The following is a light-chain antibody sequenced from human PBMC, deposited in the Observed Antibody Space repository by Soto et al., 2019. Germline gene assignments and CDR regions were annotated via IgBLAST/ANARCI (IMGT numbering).Light chain of an antibody. CDR2: GAS. CDR1: QSVSSN. CDR3: QQYNNRPQT. V-gene: IGKV3-15*01. J-gene: IGKJ1*01. Sequence: EIVMTKSPATLSVSPGERATLSCRASQSVSSNLAWYQQKPGQAPRLLIYGASTRATGIPARFSGSGSGTEFTLTISSLQSEDFAVYYCQQYNNRPQTFGQGTKVEIK.